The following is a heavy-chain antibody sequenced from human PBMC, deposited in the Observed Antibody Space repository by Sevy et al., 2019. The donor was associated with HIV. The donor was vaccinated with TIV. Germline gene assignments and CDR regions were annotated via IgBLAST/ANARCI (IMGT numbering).Heavy chain of an antibody. D-gene: IGHD4-17*01. CDR3: ARPRANYVDNYFFYAMDV. CDR1: GFAFTNYYA. Sequence: GGSLRLSCAASGFAFTNYYAMHWVRQALGKGLEWVALISFDESDKYYADSVKGRFTISRDNFKNTLYLQMNSLTTEDTAVYYCARPRANYVDNYFFYAMDVWGQGTTVTVSS. V-gene: IGHV3-30-3*01. J-gene: IGHJ6*02. CDR2: ISFDESDK.